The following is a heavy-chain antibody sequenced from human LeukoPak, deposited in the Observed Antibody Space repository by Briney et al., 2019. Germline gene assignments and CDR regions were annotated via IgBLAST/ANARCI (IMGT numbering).Heavy chain of an antibody. V-gene: IGHV3-74*01. Sequence: GGSLRLSCAASGFTFSSYWMHWVRQAPGKGLVWVSRINGDGSSTNYADSVKGRFTISRDNAKNTVYLQLNSLRAEDTAVYYCGRPPDLTIITPDHWGQGTLVTVSS. CDR3: GRPPDLTIITPDH. J-gene: IGHJ4*02. CDR1: GFTFSSYW. D-gene: IGHD5-24*01. CDR2: INGDGSST.